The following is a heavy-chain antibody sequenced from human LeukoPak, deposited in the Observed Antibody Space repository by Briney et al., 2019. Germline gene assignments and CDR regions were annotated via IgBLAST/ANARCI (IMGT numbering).Heavy chain of an antibody. V-gene: IGHV3-21*01. CDR3: AREPMFCSSTSCYTGAGDY. CDR1: GFTFSSYS. Sequence: GSLRLSCAASGFTFSSYSMNWVRQAPGKGLEWVSSISSSSSYIYYADSVKGRFTISRDNAKNSLYLQMNSLRAEDTAVYYCAREPMFCSSTSCYTGAGDYWGQGTLVTVSS. D-gene: IGHD2-2*02. J-gene: IGHJ4*02. CDR2: ISSSSSYI.